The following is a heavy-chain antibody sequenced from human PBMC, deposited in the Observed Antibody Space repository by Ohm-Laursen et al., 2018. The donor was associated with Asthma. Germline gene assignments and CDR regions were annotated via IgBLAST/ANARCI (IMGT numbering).Heavy chain of an antibody. V-gene: IGHV3-30*03. CDR1: GYTFSRYS. D-gene: IGHD3-16*01. CDR2: ISYDGSNK. CDR3: ARDLKAYDYVRAFDI. Sequence: SLRLSCAASGYTFSRYSIHWVRQVPGKGLEWVAVISYDGSNKYYADSVKGRFTISRDNSKNTLYLQMNSLRAEDTAVYYCARDLKAYDYVRAFDIWGQGTMVTVSS. J-gene: IGHJ3*02.